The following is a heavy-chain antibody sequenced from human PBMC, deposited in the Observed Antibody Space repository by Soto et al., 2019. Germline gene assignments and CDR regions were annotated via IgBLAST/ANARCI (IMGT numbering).Heavy chain of an antibody. CDR3: ARRCSGGGCYSSHYFYGLDV. D-gene: IGHD2-15*01. CDR2: IYPGDSDT. Sequence: GDSLKISCKGSEYSFTNYWISWVRQMPGKGLECMGTIYPGDSDTRYSPSFHGQVTISADKSISPAYIQWSSLKASDTAMYYCARRCSGGGCYSSHYFYGLDVWGQGTTVTVSS. J-gene: IGHJ6*02. CDR1: EYSFTNYW. V-gene: IGHV5-51*01.